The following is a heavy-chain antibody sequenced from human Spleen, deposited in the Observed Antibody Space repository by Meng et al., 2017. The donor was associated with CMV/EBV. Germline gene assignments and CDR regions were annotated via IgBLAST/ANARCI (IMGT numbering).Heavy chain of an antibody. V-gene: IGHV1-69*05. D-gene: IGHD2-2*01. Sequence: SVKVSCKTSGGTFSSYAISWVRQAPGQGLEWMGGIIPIFGTANYAQKFQGRVTITTDESTSTAYMELSSLRSEDTAVYYCATGIVVVPAAIVWDYYYGMDVWGQGTTVTVSS. CDR2: IIPIFGTA. J-gene: IGHJ6*02. CDR3: ATGIVVVPAAIVWDYYYGMDV. CDR1: GGTFSSYA.